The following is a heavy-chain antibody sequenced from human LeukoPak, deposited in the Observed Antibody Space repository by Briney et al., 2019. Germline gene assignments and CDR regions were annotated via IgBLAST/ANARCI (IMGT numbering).Heavy chain of an antibody. CDR1: GVTFSLYG. D-gene: IGHD6-19*01. J-gene: IGHJ4*02. CDR3: GRAGNHLRNPSLQWLVRH. V-gene: IGHV3-30*07. Sequence: GGSLRLSCAASGVTFSLYGFHWVRQAPGKGLEWLTFISGDGSSKEYVDAVKGRLTTSRDNSKSTLYLEINSLRVEDTARYYCGRAGNHLRNPSLQWLVRHWGQGTLVTVSS. CDR2: ISGDGSSK.